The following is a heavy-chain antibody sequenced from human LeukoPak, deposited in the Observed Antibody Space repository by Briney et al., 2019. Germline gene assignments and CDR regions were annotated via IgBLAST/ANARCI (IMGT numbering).Heavy chain of an antibody. Sequence: GGSLRLSCAVSGFTFNRHWMAWVRQAPGKGLEWVATIKQDGSENYYVESVKGRFTIVRDDGKNSVYLQMNSLRAEDTAVYYCARDSGRREDYWGQGTLVTVSS. D-gene: IGHD1-1*01. V-gene: IGHV3-7*01. CDR3: ARDSGRREDY. CDR2: IKQDGSEN. J-gene: IGHJ4*02. CDR1: GFTFNRHW.